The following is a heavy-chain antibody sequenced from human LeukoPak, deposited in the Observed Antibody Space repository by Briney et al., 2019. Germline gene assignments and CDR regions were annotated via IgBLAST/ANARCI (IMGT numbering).Heavy chain of an antibody. D-gene: IGHD3-22*01. V-gene: IGHV3-48*04. CDR3: ARSGTTYYYDSSARI. CDR1: GFTFSSFS. Sequence: GGSLRLSCAASGFTFSSFSMNWVRQAPGKGLEWVSYITSSSSIIHYADSVKGRFTISRDNAKNSLYLQMNYLRAEDTAVYYGARSGTTYYYDSSARIWGQGTMVTVSS. CDR2: ITSSSSII. J-gene: IGHJ3*02.